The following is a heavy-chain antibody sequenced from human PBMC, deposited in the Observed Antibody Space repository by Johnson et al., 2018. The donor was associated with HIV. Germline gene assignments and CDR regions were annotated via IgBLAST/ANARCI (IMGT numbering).Heavy chain of an antibody. D-gene: IGHD3-22*01. Sequence: VQLVESGGGLVQPGGSLRLSCAASGFTFSSYWMSWVRQAPGKGLEWVANIKQDGSEKHYVDSVKGRFTISRDNSKKTVYLQMNSLRAEDTAVYYCAKETRDSRSAFDIWGQGTMVTVSS. CDR3: AKETRDSRSAFDI. CDR1: GFTFSSYW. CDR2: IKQDGSEK. J-gene: IGHJ3*02. V-gene: IGHV3-7*01.